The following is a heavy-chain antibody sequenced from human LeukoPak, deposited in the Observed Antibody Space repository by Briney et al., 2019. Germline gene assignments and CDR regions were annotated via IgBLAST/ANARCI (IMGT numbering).Heavy chain of an antibody. Sequence: AESLQISCQGSGYSFINYWIGWVRQMPGKDLEWMGIIYPGDSDTRYSPSFQGQVTISTDKSISTAYLQWSSLKASDTAMYDCARIYSYGWYDWGQGTMVTVSS. CDR2: IYPGDSDT. CDR1: GYSFINYW. CDR3: ARIYSYGWYD. J-gene: IGHJ4*02. D-gene: IGHD6-19*01. V-gene: IGHV5-51*01.